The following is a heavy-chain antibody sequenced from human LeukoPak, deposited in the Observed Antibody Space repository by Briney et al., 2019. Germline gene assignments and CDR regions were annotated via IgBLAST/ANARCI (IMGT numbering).Heavy chain of an antibody. CDR2: IYHSGST. CDR1: GGSISSGGYS. J-gene: IGHJ4*02. CDR3: ARDQGAY. Sequence: PSETLSLTCAVSGGSISSGGYSWSWIRQPPGKGLEWIGYIYHSGSTNYNPSLKSRVTISVDTSKNQFSLKLSSVTAADTAVYYCARDQGAYWGQGTLVTVSS. V-gene: IGHV4-30-2*01.